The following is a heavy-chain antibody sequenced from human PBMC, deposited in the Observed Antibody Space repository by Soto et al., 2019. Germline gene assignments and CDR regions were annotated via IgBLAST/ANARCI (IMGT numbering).Heavy chain of an antibody. Sequence: GSLRLSCAASGFTFSIYTIHWVRQAPGKGLEWVALILYDGGNKYYADSVKGGFTISRDNSKNTLYLQMNSLRAEDTAVYYCARDNGYSHGHGMDVWGQGTTVTVS. V-gene: IGHV3-30-3*01. CDR2: ILYDGGNK. CDR3: ARDNGYSHGHGMDV. J-gene: IGHJ6*02. CDR1: GFTFSIYT. D-gene: IGHD5-18*01.